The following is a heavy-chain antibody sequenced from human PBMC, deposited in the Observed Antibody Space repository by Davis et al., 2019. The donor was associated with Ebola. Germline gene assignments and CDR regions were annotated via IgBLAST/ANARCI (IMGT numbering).Heavy chain of an antibody. V-gene: IGHV3-30*04. J-gene: IGHJ4*02. CDR1: GFTYTNYA. Sequence: PGGSLRLSCAASGFTYTNYAMSWVRQAPGKGLEWIGVITYDGRSQYYADFARGRFRISRDNSKNELYLEIDTVTREDTAVYFCARDRPIDSWGQGSLVTVSS. CDR2: ITYDGRSQ. CDR3: ARDRPIDS.